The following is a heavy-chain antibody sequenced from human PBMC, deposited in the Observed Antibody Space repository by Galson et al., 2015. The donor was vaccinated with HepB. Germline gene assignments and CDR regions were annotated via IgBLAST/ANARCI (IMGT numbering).Heavy chain of an antibody. V-gene: IGHV3-23*01. CDR3: AKSPRGGVPHLTWFDS. CDR2: ISGSIGNT. Sequence: SLRLSCAASGFTFSSYTMHWVRQAPGKGLEWVSAISGSIGNTYYADSVKGRFTISRDNSKNTLYLQMDSLRAKDTAVYYCAKSPRGGVPHLTWFDSWGQGTLVTVSS. CDR1: GFTFSSYT. D-gene: IGHD3-10*01. J-gene: IGHJ5*01.